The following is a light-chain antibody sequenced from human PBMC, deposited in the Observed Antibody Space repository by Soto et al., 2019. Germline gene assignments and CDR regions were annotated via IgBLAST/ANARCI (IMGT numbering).Light chain of an antibody. CDR1: QTVSSK. Sequence: EIVLTPSPSTLSVSPGQRAALSARASQTVSSKLAWYQQKRGQAPRLLIFGASTRATGVPARFSGSGSGTEFTLTISSLQSEDSAVYYCQHYSSWPPETFGQGTKVDIK. CDR2: GAS. J-gene: IGKJ1*01. V-gene: IGKV3-15*01. CDR3: QHYSSWPPET.